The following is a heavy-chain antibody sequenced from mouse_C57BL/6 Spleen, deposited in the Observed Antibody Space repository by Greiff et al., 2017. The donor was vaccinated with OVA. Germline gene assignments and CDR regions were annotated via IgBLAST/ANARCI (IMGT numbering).Heavy chain of an antibody. CDR2: IYIGNGYT. V-gene: IGHV1-58*01. CDR3: VSYSNYEGFAY. D-gene: IGHD2-5*01. Sequence: VHVKQSGAELVRPGSSVKMSCKTSGYTFTSYGINWVKQRPGQGLEWIGYIYIGNGYTEYNEKFKGKATLTSDTSSSTAYMQLSSLTSEESAIYFCVSYSNYEGFAYWGQGTLVTVSA. J-gene: IGHJ3*01. CDR1: GYTFTSYG.